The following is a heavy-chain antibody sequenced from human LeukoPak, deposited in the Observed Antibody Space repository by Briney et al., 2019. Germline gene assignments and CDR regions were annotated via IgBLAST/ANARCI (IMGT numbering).Heavy chain of an antibody. V-gene: IGHV3-23*01. J-gene: IGHJ4*02. CDR2: ISGSGGST. CDR3: ARGWFYGSASMIWDY. Sequence: GGSLRLSCAASGFTFSSYAMSWVRQAPGKGLERVSAISGSGGSTYYADSVKGRFTISRDNSKNTLYLQMNSLRAEDTAVYYCARGWFYGSASMIWDYWGQGTLVTVSS. CDR1: GFTFSSYA. D-gene: IGHD3-10*01.